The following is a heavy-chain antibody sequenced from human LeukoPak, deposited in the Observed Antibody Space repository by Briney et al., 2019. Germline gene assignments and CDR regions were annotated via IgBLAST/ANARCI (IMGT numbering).Heavy chain of an antibody. V-gene: IGHV1-2*02. CDR2: INPNSGGT. CDR1: GYTFTGYY. CDR3: ARDGNDGSGSYPWFDP. J-gene: IGHJ5*02. Sequence: ASVKVSCKASGYTFTGYYMHWVRQAPGQGLGWMGWINPNSGGTNYAQKFQGRVTMTRDTSISTAYMELSRLRSDDTAVYYCARDGNDGSGSYPWFDPWGQGTLVTVSS. D-gene: IGHD3-10*01.